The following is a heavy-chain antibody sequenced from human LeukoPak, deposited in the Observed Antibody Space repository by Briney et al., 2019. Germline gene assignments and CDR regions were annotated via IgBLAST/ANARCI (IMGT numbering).Heavy chain of an antibody. J-gene: IGHJ6*02. CDR2: INWNGGST. CDR3: ARGNYHAMDV. Sequence: GGSLRLSCAASGFTFDDYGMSWVRQAPGKGLEWVSGINWNGGSTGYADSVKGRFTISRDNAKNTVYLQMNSLRAEDTAVYYCARGNYHAMDVWGQGTTVTVSS. CDR1: GFTFDDYG. V-gene: IGHV3-20*04.